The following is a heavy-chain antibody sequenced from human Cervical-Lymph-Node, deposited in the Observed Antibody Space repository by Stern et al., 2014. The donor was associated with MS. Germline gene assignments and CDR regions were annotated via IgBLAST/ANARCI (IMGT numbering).Heavy chain of an antibody. CDR3: AMKGFTMVHYYYYYGMDV. CDR2: ILPIFGTA. D-gene: IGHD3-10*01. Sequence: VQLVESGAEVKKPGSSVKVSCKASGGTFSSYAISWVRQAPGQGLEWMGGILPIFGTANYAQKFQGRVTITADESTSTAYMELSSLRSEDTAVYYCAMKGFTMVHYYYYYGMDVWGQGTTVTVSS. V-gene: IGHV1-69*01. CDR1: GGTFSSYA. J-gene: IGHJ6*02.